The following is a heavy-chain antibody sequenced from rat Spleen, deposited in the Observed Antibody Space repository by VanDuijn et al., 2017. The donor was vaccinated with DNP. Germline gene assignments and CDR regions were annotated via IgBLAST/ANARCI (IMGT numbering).Heavy chain of an antibody. CDR1: GFTFRDYY. V-gene: IGHV5-20*01. CDR3: TTDFERGY. CDR2: ISPNGSRT. J-gene: IGHJ2*01. Sequence: EVQLVESGGGLVQPGRSLKLSCAASGFTFRDYYMAWVRQAPKNGLEWVASISPNGSRTYHPDSVKGRFTISRDNAKSILYLQMDSLRSEDTATYYCTTDFERGYWGQGVMVTVSS. D-gene: IGHD1-11*01.